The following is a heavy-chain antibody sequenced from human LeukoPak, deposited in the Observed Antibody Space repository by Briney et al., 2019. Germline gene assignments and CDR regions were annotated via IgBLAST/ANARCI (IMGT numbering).Heavy chain of an antibody. CDR1: GGSISSGSYY. CDR2: INHSGST. D-gene: IGHD2-8*01. J-gene: IGHJ4*02. V-gene: IGHV4-39*07. Sequence: SQTLSLTCTVSGGSISSGSYYWSWIRQPPGKGLEWIGEINHSGSTNYNPSLKSRVTISVDTSKNQFSLKLSSVTAADTAVYYCARDEMDWGQGTLVTVSS. CDR3: ARDEMD.